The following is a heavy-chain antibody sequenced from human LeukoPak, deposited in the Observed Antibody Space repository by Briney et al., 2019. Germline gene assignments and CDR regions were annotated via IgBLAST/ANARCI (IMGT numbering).Heavy chain of an antibody. D-gene: IGHD6-19*01. J-gene: IGHJ4*02. Sequence: VASVKVSCKASGYTFTGYYMHWVRQAPGRGLEWMGWINPNSGGTNYAQKFQGRVTMTRDTSITTAYMELSRLRSDDTAIYYCARDVGYSSAEYWGQGTLVTVSS. V-gene: IGHV1-2*02. CDR1: GYTFTGYY. CDR2: INPNSGGT. CDR3: ARDVGYSSAEY.